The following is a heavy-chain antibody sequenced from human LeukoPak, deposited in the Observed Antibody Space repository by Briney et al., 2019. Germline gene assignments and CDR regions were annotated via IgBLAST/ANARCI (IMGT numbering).Heavy chain of an antibody. Sequence: PGGSLRLSCAASGYTFSCCSMNWVRQAPGKGLEWLSSINNSGDDKYHGDSVQGRFTISRDNAKNSLYLQMNSLRAEDTAVYYCARELDRIQDLDSWGQGTQVTVSS. CDR3: ARELDRIQDLDS. CDR2: INNSGDDK. CDR1: GYTFSCCS. J-gene: IGHJ4*02. V-gene: IGHV3-21*01. D-gene: IGHD1-1*01.